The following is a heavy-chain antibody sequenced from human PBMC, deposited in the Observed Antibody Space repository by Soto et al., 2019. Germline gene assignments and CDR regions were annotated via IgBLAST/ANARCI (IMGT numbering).Heavy chain of an antibody. Sequence: QVQLVESGGGVVQPGRSLRLSCAASGFTFRTYGMHWVRQAPGKGLEWVAVISLNGGYQHYADFVKGRFTISRDDSKNMVFLQLNSLRPEDTAVYACARSGGTSLLRGYFDSWGQGTLVTVSS. V-gene: IGHV3-30*03. CDR1: GFTFRTYG. D-gene: IGHD5-12*01. CDR3: ARSGGTSLLRGYFDS. CDR2: ISLNGGYQ. J-gene: IGHJ4*02.